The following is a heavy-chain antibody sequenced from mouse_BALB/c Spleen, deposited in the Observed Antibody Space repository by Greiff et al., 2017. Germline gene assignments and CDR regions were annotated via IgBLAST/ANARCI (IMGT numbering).Heavy chain of an antibody. V-gene: IGHV5-9-4*01. Sequence: EVKLVESGGGLVKPGGSLKLSCAASGFTFSSYAMSWVRQSPEKRLEWVAEISSGGSYTYYPDTVTGRFTISRDNAKNTLYLEMSSLRSEDTAMYYCARGYDWYFDVWGAGTTVTVSS. CDR2: ISSGGSYT. D-gene: IGHD2-14*01. J-gene: IGHJ1*01. CDR3: ARGYDWYFDV. CDR1: GFTFSSYA.